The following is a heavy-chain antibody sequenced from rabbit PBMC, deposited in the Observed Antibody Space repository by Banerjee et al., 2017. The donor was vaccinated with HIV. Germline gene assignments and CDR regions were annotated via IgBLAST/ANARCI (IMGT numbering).Heavy chain of an antibody. V-gene: IGHV1S40*01. CDR1: GFSFSSGYD. J-gene: IGHJ4*01. D-gene: IGHD4-2*01. Sequence: QSLEESGGDLVKPGASLTLTCTASGFSFSSGYDIYWVRQAPGKGLEWIACIYIGSSGSTYYASWAKGRFTISKTSSTTVTLQMTSLTAADTATYFCARDAGYAGSNLWGPGTLVTVS. CDR3: ARDAGYAGSNL. CDR2: IYIGSSGST.